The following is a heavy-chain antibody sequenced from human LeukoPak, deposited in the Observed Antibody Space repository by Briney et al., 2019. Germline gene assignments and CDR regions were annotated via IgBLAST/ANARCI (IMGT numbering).Heavy chain of an antibody. CDR1: GFTFSSYG. CDR2: IWYDGSNK. J-gene: IGHJ4*02. V-gene: IGHV3-33*06. D-gene: IGHD3-10*01. CDR3: AKSLSGGGYYFEY. Sequence: GGSLRLSCAASGFTFSSYGMHWVRQAPGKGLEWVAVIWYDGSNKYYADSVKGRFTISRDNSKNTLYLQTNSLRAEDTAVYYCAKSLSGGGYYFEYWGQGTLVTVSS.